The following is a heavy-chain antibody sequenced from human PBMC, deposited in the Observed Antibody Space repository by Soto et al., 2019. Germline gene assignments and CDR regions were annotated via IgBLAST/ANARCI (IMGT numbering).Heavy chain of an antibody. CDR2: IYYSGST. D-gene: IGHD5-18*01. CDR1: GGSISSSSYY. CDR3: ARLGQLWPYFDY. Sequence: SETLSLTCTVSGGSISSSSYYWGWIRQPPGKGLEWIGSIYYSGSTYYNPSLKSRVTISVDTSKNQFSLKLSSVTAADTAVYYCARLGQLWPYFDYWGQGTLVTVSS. J-gene: IGHJ4*02. V-gene: IGHV4-39*01.